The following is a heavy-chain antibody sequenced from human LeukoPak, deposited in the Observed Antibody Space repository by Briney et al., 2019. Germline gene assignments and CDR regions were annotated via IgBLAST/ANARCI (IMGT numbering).Heavy chain of an antibody. CDR1: GGSIGSYY. CDR3: VRRSRMTTIDAFDI. V-gene: IGHV4-59*08. CDR2: IYYSGST. D-gene: IGHD5-24*01. J-gene: IGHJ3*02. Sequence: SETLSLTCTVSGGSIGSYYWSWIRQPPGKGLEWVAYIYYSGSTNYNPSLKSRVTISVDTSKNQFFLKLSSVTAADTAVYYCVRRSRMTTIDAFDIWGQGTMVTVSS.